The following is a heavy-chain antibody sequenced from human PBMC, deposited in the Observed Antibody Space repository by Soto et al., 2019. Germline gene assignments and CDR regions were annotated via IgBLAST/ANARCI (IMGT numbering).Heavy chain of an antibody. D-gene: IGHD3-22*01. CDR2: IVVGSGNT. CDR1: GFTFTSSA. Sequence: SVKVSCKASGFTFTSSAMQWVRQARGQRLEWIGWIVVGSGNTNYAQKFQERVTITRDMSTSTAYMELSSLRSEDTAVYYCAASSKYYYDSEAFDIWGQGTMVTVS. J-gene: IGHJ3*02. CDR3: AASSKYYYDSEAFDI. V-gene: IGHV1-58*02.